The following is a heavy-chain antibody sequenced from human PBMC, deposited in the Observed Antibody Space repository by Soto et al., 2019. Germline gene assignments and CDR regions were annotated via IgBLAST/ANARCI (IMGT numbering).Heavy chain of an antibody. CDR2: IYYSGST. Sequence: QVQLQESGPGLVKPSQTLSLTCTVSGGSISSGDYYWSWIRQPPGKGLEWIWYIYYSGSTYSNTSVKSRVSISVDTSKNQFSLKLSSVTATDTDVYYCASYSNYLLSACDIWGQGTMVTVSS. V-gene: IGHV4-30-4*01. CDR1: GGSISSGDYY. D-gene: IGHD4-4*01. J-gene: IGHJ3*02. CDR3: ASYSNYLLSACDI.